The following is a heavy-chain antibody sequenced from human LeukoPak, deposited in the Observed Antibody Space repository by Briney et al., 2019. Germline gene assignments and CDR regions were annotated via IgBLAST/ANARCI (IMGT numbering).Heavy chain of an antibody. CDR1: GFTFSSYW. CDR2: IKQDGSEK. J-gene: IGHJ4*02. D-gene: IGHD3-10*01. CDR3: ASGLGRAIYYGSGRADY. Sequence: PGVSLRLSCAASGFTFSSYWMSWVHQAPGKGLEWVANIKQDGSEKYYVDSVKGRFTISRDNPKNSLYLQMNNLRAEDTAVYYCASGLGRAIYYGSGRADYWGQGTLVTVSP. V-gene: IGHV3-7*01.